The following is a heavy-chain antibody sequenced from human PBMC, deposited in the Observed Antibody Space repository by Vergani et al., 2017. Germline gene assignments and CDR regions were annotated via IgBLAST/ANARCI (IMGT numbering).Heavy chain of an antibody. J-gene: IGHJ5*02. V-gene: IGHV5-51*01. CDR1: GYIFSNFW. D-gene: IGHD3-22*01. Sequence: EKQLVQSGSETKKPGESLKISCQAFGYIFSNFWIGWVRQRPGRGLEWMGIIYPGDSEVKCNPTFRGQVIFSVDTSVHTAYLQWSSLKASDTAMYYCARVGWSYYDSSGYSYAPGGWFDPWGQGTLVTVSS. CDR3: ARVGWSYYDSSGYSYAPGGWFDP. CDR2: IYPGDSEV.